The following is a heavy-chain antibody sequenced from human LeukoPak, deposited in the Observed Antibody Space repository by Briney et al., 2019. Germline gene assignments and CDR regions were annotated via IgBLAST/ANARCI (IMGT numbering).Heavy chain of an antibody. CDR1: GYTFVSYG. D-gene: IGHD2-2*01. Sequence: GASVKVSCTTSGYTFVSYGISWVRQAPGQGLEWMGWISAYGNTNYAQKFLGRVTVTTDTSTSTAYMELRSLRSDDTAVYYCARAIVVPAARKYGMDVWGQGTTVTVSS. V-gene: IGHV1-18*01. CDR3: ARAIVVPAARKYGMDV. CDR2: ISAYGNT. J-gene: IGHJ6*02.